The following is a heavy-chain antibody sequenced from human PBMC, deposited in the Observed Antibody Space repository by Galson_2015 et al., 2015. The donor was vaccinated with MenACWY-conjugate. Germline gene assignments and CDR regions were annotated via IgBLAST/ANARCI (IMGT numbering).Heavy chain of an antibody. Sequence: SLRLCCASSGFICSCYRMQGGRPAPGRRVGWVSRVSTDGSATSYADSVKGRFTISRDNDKNTMYLQMNSLSVEDTAVYYCTRGGAYDYWGQGTLVTVSS. V-gene: IGHV3-74*01. CDR1: GFICSCYR. CDR2: VSTDGSAT. CDR3: TRGGAYDY. D-gene: IGHD1-26*01. J-gene: IGHJ4*02.